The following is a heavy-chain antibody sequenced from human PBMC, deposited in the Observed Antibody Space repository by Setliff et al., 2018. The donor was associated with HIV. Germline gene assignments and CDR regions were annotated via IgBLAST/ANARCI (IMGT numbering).Heavy chain of an antibody. Sequence: SVKVSCKASGYTLTSYGISWVRQAPGQGLEWMGWISAYNGNTNYAQKVQGRVTMTTDTSTSTAYMELRSLRSDDTAVYYCARDRGVYCRSTNCYSPVDAFDIWGQGTMVTVSS. CDR2: ISAYNGNT. V-gene: IGHV1-18*01. D-gene: IGHD2-2*01. CDR3: ARDRGVYCRSTNCYSPVDAFDI. CDR1: GYTLTSYG. J-gene: IGHJ3*02.